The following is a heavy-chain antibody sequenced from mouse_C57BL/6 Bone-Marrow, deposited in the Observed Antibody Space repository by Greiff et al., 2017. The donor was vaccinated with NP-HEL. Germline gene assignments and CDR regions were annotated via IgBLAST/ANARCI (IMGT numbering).Heavy chain of an antibody. CDR2: IYPGSGST. V-gene: IGHV1-55*01. CDR3: ARGVYYGNSEAY. J-gene: IGHJ3*01. CDR1: GYTFTSYW. Sequence: QVQLQQPGAELVKPGASVKMSCKASGYTFTSYWITWVKQRPGQGLEWIGDIYPGSGSTNYNEKFKSKATLTVDTSSSTAYMQLSSLTSEDSAVYYCARGVYYGNSEAYWGQGTLVTVSA. D-gene: IGHD2-1*01.